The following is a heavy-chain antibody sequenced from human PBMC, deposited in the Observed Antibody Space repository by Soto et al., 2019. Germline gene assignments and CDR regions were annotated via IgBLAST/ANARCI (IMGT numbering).Heavy chain of an antibody. CDR2: INPNSGGT. J-gene: IGHJ5*02. CDR1: GYTFTGYY. CDR3: ARGYSSSEGWFDP. D-gene: IGHD6-13*01. Sequence: QVQLVQSGAEVKKPGASVKVSCKASGYTFTGYYMHWVRQAPGQGLEWMGWINPNSGGTNYAQKVQGRVTMTRDTSISTAYMELSRLRSDDTAVYYCARGYSSSEGWFDPWGQGTLVTVSS. V-gene: IGHV1-2*02.